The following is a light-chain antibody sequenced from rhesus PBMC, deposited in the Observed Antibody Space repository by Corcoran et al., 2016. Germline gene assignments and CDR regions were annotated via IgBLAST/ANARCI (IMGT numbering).Light chain of an antibody. Sequence: DIQMTQSPSSLSASVGDRVTITCRASQGISNWLAWYQQKPGKAPKLLIYRASTLETGVPSRFRGCGSGTDFTLTISSLQPEDIATYYCQQHDNSPYSFGQGTKVGIK. CDR2: RAS. J-gene: IGKJ2*01. V-gene: IGKV1-69*01. CDR3: QQHDNSPYS. CDR1: QGISNW.